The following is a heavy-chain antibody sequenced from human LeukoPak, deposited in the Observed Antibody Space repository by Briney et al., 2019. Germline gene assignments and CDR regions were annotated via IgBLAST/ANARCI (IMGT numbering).Heavy chain of an antibody. CDR2: IWYDGSNK. CDR1: GFTFSSYV. J-gene: IGHJ5*02. V-gene: IGHV3-33*01. Sequence: GGSLRLSCAASGFTFSSYVMHWVRQAPGKGLEWVAVIWYDGSNKYYADSVKGRFTISRDNSKNTLYLQMNSLRAEDTAVYYCAREYSSSSGWFDPWGQGTLVTVSS. D-gene: IGHD6-6*01. CDR3: AREYSSSSGWFDP.